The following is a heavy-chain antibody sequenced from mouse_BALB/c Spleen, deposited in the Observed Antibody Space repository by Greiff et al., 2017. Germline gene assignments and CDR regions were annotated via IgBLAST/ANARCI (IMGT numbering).Heavy chain of an antibody. CDR2: IDPENGDT. CDR1: GFNIKDYY. D-gene: IGHD1-2*01. V-gene: IGHV14-4*02. CDR3: IYGYVVAMDY. Sequence: EVQLQQSGAELVRSGASVKLSCTASGFNIKDYYMHWVKQRPEQGLEWIGWIDPENGDTEYAPKFQGKATMTADTSSNTAYLQLSSLTSEDTAVYYCIYGYVVAMDYWGQGTSVTVSS. J-gene: IGHJ4*01.